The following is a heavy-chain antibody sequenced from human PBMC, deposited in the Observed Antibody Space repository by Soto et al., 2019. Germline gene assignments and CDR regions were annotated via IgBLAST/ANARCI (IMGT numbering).Heavy chain of an antibody. CDR2: IIPIFGTA. Sequence: TSVKVSWEACGGRFSSYAISWVRQAPEQGLEWMGGIIPIFGTANYAQKFQGRVTITADESTSTAYMELSSLRSEDTAVYYCARESRYCSGGSCYFLPGIDYWGQGTLVTVSS. CDR1: GGRFSSYA. V-gene: IGHV1-69*13. CDR3: ARESRYCSGGSCYFLPGIDY. D-gene: IGHD2-15*01. J-gene: IGHJ4*02.